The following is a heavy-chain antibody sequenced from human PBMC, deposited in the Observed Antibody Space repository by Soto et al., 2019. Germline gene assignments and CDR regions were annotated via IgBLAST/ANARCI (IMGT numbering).Heavy chain of an antibody. V-gene: IGHV3-48*02. J-gene: IGHJ4*02. Sequence: EVQLVESGGGLVQPGGSLRLSCAVSGFSFSSYSLTWVRQAPGKGLECVSYISSTSKNTIYYADSVKGRFTISRDNAQNSLYLQMNSLRDEDMAVYYCARGYASGIYYDWGQGTLVTVPS. CDR3: ARGYASGIYYD. CDR1: GFSFSSYS. D-gene: IGHD3-10*01. CDR2: ISSTSKNTI.